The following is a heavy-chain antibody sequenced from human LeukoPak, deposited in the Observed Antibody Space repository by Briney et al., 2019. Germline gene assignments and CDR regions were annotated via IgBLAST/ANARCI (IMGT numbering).Heavy chain of an antibody. CDR3: ARVEYQLPNHWYFDL. CDR2: IYYSGST. CDR1: GGSISSYY. J-gene: IGHJ2*01. D-gene: IGHD2-2*01. Sequence: SETLSLTCTVSGGSISSYYWSWIRQPPGKGLEWIGYIYYSGSTNYNPSLKSRVTISVDTSKNQFSLKLSSVTAADTAVHYCARVEYQLPNHWYFDLWGRGTLVTVSS. V-gene: IGHV4-59*01.